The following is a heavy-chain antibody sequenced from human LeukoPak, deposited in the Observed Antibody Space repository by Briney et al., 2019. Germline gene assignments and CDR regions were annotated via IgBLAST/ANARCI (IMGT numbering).Heavy chain of an antibody. V-gene: IGHV3-23*01. CDR3: AKNYDSSGYGLDY. Sequence: GGSLRLSCAASGFTFSSYSMNWVRQAPGKGLEWVSGISGSGGSTYYADSVKGRFTISRDNSKNTLYLQMNSLRAEDTAVYYCAKNYDSSGYGLDYWGQGTLVTVSS. CDR1: GFTFSSYS. D-gene: IGHD3-22*01. CDR2: ISGSGGST. J-gene: IGHJ4*02.